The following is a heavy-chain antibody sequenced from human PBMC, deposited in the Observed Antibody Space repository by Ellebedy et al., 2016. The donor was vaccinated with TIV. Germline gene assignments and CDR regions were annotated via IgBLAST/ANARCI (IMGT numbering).Heavy chain of an antibody. CDR1: GFTFSTYS. CDR2: IRSSTNSI. D-gene: IGHD3-10*01. CDR3: ARVVVGVTGADY. V-gene: IGHV3-48*02. Sequence: GESLKISXAASGFTFSTYSMNWVRQAPGKGLEWVAFIRSSTNSISYADSVKGRFTISRDDAENSLYLQMNSLRDEDTAVYYCARVVVGVTGADYWGQGTLVTVSS. J-gene: IGHJ4*02.